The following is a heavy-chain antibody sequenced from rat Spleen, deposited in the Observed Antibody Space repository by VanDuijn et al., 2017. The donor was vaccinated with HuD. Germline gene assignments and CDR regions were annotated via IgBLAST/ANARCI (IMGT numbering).Heavy chain of an antibody. Sequence: AASGFTFSNYDMAWVRQAPTKGLEWVASISPSGGSTYYRDSVKGRFTVSRDNAKSTLYLQMDSLRSEDTATYYCARRRASFDYWGQGVMVTVSS. CDR3: ARRRASFDY. CDR1: GFTFSNYD. V-gene: IGHV5S23*01. CDR2: ISPSGGST. J-gene: IGHJ2*01.